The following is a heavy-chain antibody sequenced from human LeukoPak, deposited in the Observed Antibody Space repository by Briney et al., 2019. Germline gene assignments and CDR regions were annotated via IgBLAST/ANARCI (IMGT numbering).Heavy chain of an antibody. CDR1: GFTFSSYA. CDR2: ISGSGGNT. D-gene: IGHD3-16*01. CDR3: AKGVDASGIYYYFYMDV. V-gene: IGHV3-23*01. Sequence: PGGSLRLSCAASGFTFSSYAMSWVRQAPGKGLEWVSSISGSGGNTYYADSVKGRFTISRDNSKNTLYLQMNNLRAEDTAVYYCAKGVDASGIYYYFYMDVWGKGTTVTVSS. J-gene: IGHJ6*03.